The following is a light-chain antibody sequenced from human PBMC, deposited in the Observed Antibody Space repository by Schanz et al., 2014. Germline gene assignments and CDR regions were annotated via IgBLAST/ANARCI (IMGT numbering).Light chain of an antibody. CDR1: SSNVGSNG. CDR3: AAWDASLNGWV. Sequence: QSVLTQPPSASGTPGQRVTISCSGSSSNVGSNGVNWYQQLPGAAPKLLIYGNNQRPSGVPDRFSGSKSGTSASLAISGMQSEEESDYYWAAWDASLNGWVFGGGTKLTVL. CDR2: GNN. J-gene: IGLJ3*02. V-gene: IGLV1-44*01.